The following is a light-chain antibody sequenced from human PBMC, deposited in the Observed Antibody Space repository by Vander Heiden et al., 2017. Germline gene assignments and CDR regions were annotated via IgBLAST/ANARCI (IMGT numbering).Light chain of an antibody. CDR2: DAS. V-gene: IGKV3-11*01. CDR1: QSVSSY. Sequence: EIVLTQPPATLSLPPGERATLSCRASQSVSSYLAWYHQKPGQAPRLLIYDASNRATGIPARFSGSGSGTDFTLTISSLEPEDFAVYYCQQRSNWPPVLTFGGGTKVEIK. J-gene: IGKJ4*01. CDR3: QQRSNWPPVLT.